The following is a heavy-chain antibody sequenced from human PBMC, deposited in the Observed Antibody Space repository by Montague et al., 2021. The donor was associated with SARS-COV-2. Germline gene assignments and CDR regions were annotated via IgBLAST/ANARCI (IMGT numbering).Heavy chain of an antibody. CDR2: IYYSGST. V-gene: IGHV4-59*01. CDR1: GGSISSYY. Sequence: SETLSLTCTVSGGSISSYYWSWIRQPPGKGLEWIGYIYYSGSTNYNPSLKGRVTISVDTSKNQFSLKLSSVTAADTAVYYCARGVCSSTSCYAVYWFDPWGQGTLVTVSS. J-gene: IGHJ5*02. D-gene: IGHD2-2*01. CDR3: ARGVCSSTSCYAVYWFDP.